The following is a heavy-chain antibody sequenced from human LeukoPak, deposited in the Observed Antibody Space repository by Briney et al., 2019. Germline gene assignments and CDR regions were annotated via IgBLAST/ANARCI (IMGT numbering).Heavy chain of an antibody. CDR1: GFTFTTYA. V-gene: IGHV3-30*01. J-gene: IGHJ3*01. CDR2: ISYDGSDK. D-gene: IGHD1-26*01. CDR3: TRPHTGTHGTF. Sequence: PGGSLRLSCAASGFTFTTYAMHWVRQAPGKGPEWVARISYDGSDKYYADSVKGRFTISRDDPKNTVFLQMNSLRLEDTATYYCTRPHTGTHGTFWGQGTVVTVSS.